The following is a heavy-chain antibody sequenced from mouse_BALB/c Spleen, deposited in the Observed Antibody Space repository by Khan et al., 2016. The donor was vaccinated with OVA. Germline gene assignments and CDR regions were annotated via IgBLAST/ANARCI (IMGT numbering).Heavy chain of an antibody. CDR3: AKWGDGSTYAMDY. CDR2: IWGDGST. D-gene: IGHD2-3*01. V-gene: IGHV2-3*01. CDR1: GFSLTTYG. J-gene: IGHJ4*01. Sequence: QVQLQQPGPGLVAPSQSLSITCTVSGFSLTTYGVNWIRQPPGKGLEWLGVIWGDGSTNYHSALISRLSISKDNSKSQVFLKLNSLQTDDTATYYCAKWGDGSTYAMDYGGQGTSVTVSS.